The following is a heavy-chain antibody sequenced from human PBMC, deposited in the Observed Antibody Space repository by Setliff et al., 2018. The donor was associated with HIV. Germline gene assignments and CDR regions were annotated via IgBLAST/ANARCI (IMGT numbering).Heavy chain of an antibody. D-gene: IGHD3-9*01. CDR2: IVPILNTG. V-gene: IGHV1-69*13. J-gene: IGHJ4*02. CDR1: GGTFRSHE. Sequence: ASVKVSCKASGGTFRSHEISWVRQAPGQGLEWMGGIVPILNTGNYAPKFQGRVTITADESTTTAYMELSSLRSEDTAVYYCARVGGPYYDLLTGYYGAVDYWGQGTLVTVSS. CDR3: ARVGGPYYDLLTGYYGAVDY.